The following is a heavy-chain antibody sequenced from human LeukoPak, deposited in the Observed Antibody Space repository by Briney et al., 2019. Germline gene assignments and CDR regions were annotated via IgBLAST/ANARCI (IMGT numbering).Heavy chain of an antibody. CDR1: GFTFSSYA. V-gene: IGHV3-23*01. J-gene: IGHJ4*02. CDR2: ISGSGGST. CDR3: AKDGGSSPYYFDY. Sequence: GASLRLSCAASGFTFSSYAMSWVRQAPGKGLEWVSAISGSGGSTYYADSVKGRFTISRDSSKNTLYLQMNSLRAEDTAVYYCAKDGGSSPYYFDYWGQGTLVTVSS. D-gene: IGHD1-26*01.